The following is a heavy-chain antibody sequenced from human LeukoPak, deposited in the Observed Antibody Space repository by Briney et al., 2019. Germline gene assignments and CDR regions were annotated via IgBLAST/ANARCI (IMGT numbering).Heavy chain of an antibody. J-gene: IGHJ4*02. Sequence: PGGSLRLFCAASGFTFSNYAMSWVRQTPGKGLEWVSGISGSGGTTDYADSVKGRFTISRDNSKNTLCLQMNSLRAEDTAVYYCAKLTLGYCSGGRCFFDYWGQGTQVTVSS. CDR2: ISGSGGTT. CDR3: AKLTLGYCSGGRCFFDY. CDR1: GFTFSNYA. V-gene: IGHV3-23*01. D-gene: IGHD2-15*01.